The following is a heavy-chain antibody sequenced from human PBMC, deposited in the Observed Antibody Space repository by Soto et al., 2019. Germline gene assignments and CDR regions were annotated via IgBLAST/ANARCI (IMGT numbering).Heavy chain of an antibody. Sequence: EVQLVESGGGLIQPGGSLRLSCAASGFTVSSNYMSWVRQAPGKGLEWVSVIYSGGSTYYADSVKGRFTISRDNSKNTLYLQMNSLRAEDTAVYYCARARITMIVVVIDWYFDLWGCGTLVTVSS. CDR2: IYSGGST. V-gene: IGHV3-53*01. CDR1: GFTVSSNY. J-gene: IGHJ2*01. D-gene: IGHD3-22*01. CDR3: ARARITMIVVVIDWYFDL.